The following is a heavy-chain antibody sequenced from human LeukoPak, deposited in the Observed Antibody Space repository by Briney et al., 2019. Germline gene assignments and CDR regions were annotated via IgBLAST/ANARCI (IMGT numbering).Heavy chain of an antibody. D-gene: IGHD3-10*01. CDR3: ARGRGTMVRGVPPFDY. CDR1: GGSISSYY. CDR2: INHSGST. V-gene: IGHV4-34*01. J-gene: IGHJ4*02. Sequence: SETLSLTCTVSGGSISSYYWSWIRQPPGKGLEWIGEINHSGSTNYNPSLKSRVTISVDTSKNQFSLKLSSVTAADTAVYYCARGRGTMVRGVPPFDYWGQGTLVTVSS.